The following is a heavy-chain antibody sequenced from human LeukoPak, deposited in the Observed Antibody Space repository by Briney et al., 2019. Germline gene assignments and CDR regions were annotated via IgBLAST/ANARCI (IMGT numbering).Heavy chain of an antibody. CDR3: VRDWGYDSSGYWQKYFDT. D-gene: IGHD3-22*01. CDR2: INHDGSST. Sequence: GGSLRLSCAASGFIFSNAWMHWVRQAPGKGLVWVSRINHDGSSTNYADSVKGRFTISRDNAKNTLYLQMNSLRAEDTAVYYCVRDWGYDSSGYWQKYFDTWGQGTLVTVSS. J-gene: IGHJ4*02. V-gene: IGHV3-74*01. CDR1: GFIFSNAW.